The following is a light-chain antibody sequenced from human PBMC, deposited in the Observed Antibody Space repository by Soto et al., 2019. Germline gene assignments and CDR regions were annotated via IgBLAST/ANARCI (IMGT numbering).Light chain of an antibody. V-gene: IGKV1-39*01. Sequence: DIQITQSPSSLSASVGDRVTITFRASQSISSYLHWYQQKPGKAPKLLIYAASNLQSGVPSRFSASGSGTDFTLTLNSLQPEDFATYYCQQDYSTPLTFGGGTKVDIK. CDR2: AAS. CDR3: QQDYSTPLT. CDR1: QSISSY. J-gene: IGKJ4*02.